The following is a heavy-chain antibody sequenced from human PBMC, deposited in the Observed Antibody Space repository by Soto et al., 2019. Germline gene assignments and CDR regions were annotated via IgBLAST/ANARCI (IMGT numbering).Heavy chain of an antibody. D-gene: IGHD5-12*01. Sequence: SETLSLTCSVSGGTINRGDYFWSWIRQPPGKGLEWIGSIFYTGSTYYSPSLKSRASMSMDTSKSLFSLRLRSLTAADTAVYFCARVKATLYRHYYFDYWGQGTPVTVSS. V-gene: IGHV4-30-4*01. CDR3: ARVKATLYRHYYFDY. J-gene: IGHJ4*02. CDR1: GGTINRGDYF. CDR2: IFYTGST.